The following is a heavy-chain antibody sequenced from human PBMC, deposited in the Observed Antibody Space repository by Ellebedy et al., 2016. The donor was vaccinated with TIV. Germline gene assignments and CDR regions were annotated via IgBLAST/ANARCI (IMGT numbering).Heavy chain of an antibody. CDR3: ARRRLGIGDEY. D-gene: IGHD5-12*01. CDR1: GCSINNSY. CDR2: ISYSGSA. J-gene: IGHJ4*02. Sequence: MPSETLSLTCPVSGCSINNSYWNWIRQPPGKGLEWVGYISYSGSADYNPSLKSRVTISLDTSKNQISLKLISVTAADTAVYYCARRRLGIGDEYWGQGTLVTVSP. V-gene: IGHV4-59*08.